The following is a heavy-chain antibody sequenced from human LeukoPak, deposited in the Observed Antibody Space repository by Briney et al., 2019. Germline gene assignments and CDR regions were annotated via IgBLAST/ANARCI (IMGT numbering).Heavy chain of an antibody. J-gene: IGHJ5*02. V-gene: IGHV4-31*03. CDR3: ASATNNWFDP. CDR1: GVSISSGGYY. CDR2: IYYSGIT. Sequence: SETLSLTRTVSGVSISSGGYYWGWLRQHPGKGLEWIGYIYYSGITYYNPSLKSRVTISVDTSKNQFSLKLSSVTAADTAVYYCASATNNWFDPWGQGTLVTVSS.